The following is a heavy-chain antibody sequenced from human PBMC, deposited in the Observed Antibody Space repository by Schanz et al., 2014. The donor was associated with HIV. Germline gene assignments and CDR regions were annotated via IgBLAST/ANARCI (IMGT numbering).Heavy chain of an antibody. CDR3: ARRDYGDYYYYYGMDV. CDR1: GFTFSSYG. V-gene: IGHV3-30*19. J-gene: IGHJ6*02. CDR2: IWYDGSNQ. Sequence: QVQLVESGGGVVQPGRSLRLSCAASGFTFSSYGMHWVRQAPGKGLEWVAVIWYDGSNQYYADSVKGRFTISRDNSKNTLYLQMNSLRAEDTAVYYCARRDYGDYYYYYGMDVWGQGTTVTVSS. D-gene: IGHD4-17*01.